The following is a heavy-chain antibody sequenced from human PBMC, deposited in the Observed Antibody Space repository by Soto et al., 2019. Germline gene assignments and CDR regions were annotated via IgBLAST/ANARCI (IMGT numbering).Heavy chain of an antibody. CDR1: GGSISSGGYS. D-gene: IGHD4-17*01. Sequence: SETLSLTCAVSGGSISSGGYSWSWIRQPPGKGLEWIGYIYHSGSTYYNPSLKSRVTISVDRSKNQFSLKLSSVTAADTAVYYCASGEPNYYYGMHVWGQGTTVTVS. V-gene: IGHV4-30-2*01. J-gene: IGHJ6*02. CDR2: IYHSGST. CDR3: ASGEPNYYYGMHV.